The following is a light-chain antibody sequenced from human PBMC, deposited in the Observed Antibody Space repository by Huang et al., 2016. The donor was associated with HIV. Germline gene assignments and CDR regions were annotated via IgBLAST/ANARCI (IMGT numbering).Light chain of an antibody. J-gene: IGKJ4*01. CDR1: QTIGTY. CDR2: DGS. V-gene: IGKV3-11*01. Sequence: EVVLTQSPPTLSLFPGETATLSCRPSQTIGTYVAWYQQSPGQGPRLLIYDGSNTAAGVPARVGGAGSGTTFTLRISGLESEDVGVYYCQQRRSWPLTFGGGTKVEV. CDR3: QQRRSWPLT.